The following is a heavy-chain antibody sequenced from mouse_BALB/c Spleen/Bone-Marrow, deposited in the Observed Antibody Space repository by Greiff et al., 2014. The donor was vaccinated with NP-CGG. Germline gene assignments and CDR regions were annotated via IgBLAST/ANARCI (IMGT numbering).Heavy chain of an antibody. V-gene: IGHV5-6-5*01. J-gene: IGHJ3*01. CDR1: GFTFSSYA. CDR2: ISSGGST. Sequence: EVMLVESGGGLVKPGGSLKLPCAASGFTFSSYAMSWVRQTPGKRLEWVASISSGGSTYYPDSVKGRFTISRDNARNILYLQMSSLRSEDTAMYYCAREMVTGFAYWGQGTLVTVSA. CDR3: AREMVTGFAY. D-gene: IGHD2-2*01.